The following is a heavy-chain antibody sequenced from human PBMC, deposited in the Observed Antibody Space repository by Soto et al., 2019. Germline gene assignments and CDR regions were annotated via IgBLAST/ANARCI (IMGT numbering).Heavy chain of an antibody. CDR3: VRDCRGYCSSMGHY. Sequence: GGSLRLSCAASGFTFRDYWMTWVRQAPGKGLEWVALISQDGSEEDYEDSVKGRFAISRDNAKKSLYLQMNSLRDEDTAVYYCVRDCRGYCSSMGHYWGQVTLVTVSS. J-gene: IGHJ4*02. CDR2: ISQDGSEE. D-gene: IGHD2-2*01. CDR1: GFTFRDYW. V-gene: IGHV3-7*05.